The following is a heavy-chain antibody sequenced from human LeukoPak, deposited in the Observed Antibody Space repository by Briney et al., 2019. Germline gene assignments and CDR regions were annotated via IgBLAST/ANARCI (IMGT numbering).Heavy chain of an antibody. CDR3: ARHTLYYDFWSGYYRGGNWFDP. CDR1: GGSISSSSYY. V-gene: IGHV4-39*01. D-gene: IGHD3-3*01. CDR2: IYYSGST. Sequence: SETLSLTCTVSGGSISSSSYYWGWIRQPPGKGLEWIGSIYYSGSTYYNPSLKSRVTISVDTSKNQFSLKLSSVTAADTAVYYCARHTLYYDFWSGYYRGGNWFDPWGQGTLVTVSS. J-gene: IGHJ5*02.